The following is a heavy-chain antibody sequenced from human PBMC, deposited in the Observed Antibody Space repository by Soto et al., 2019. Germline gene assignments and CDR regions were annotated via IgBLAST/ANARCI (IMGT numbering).Heavy chain of an antibody. J-gene: IGHJ3*02. CDR3: ARVLRYFDWDYAFDI. Sequence: QVQLVESGGGVVQPGRSLRLSCAASGFTFSTYGMHWVRQAPGKGLEWVAVIWNDGSSKYYADSVKGRFTISRDNSKNTLYLPMNSLRAEDTAVYYCARVLRYFDWDYAFDILVPGTMGTVSS. CDR2: IWNDGSSK. D-gene: IGHD3-9*01. CDR1: GFTFSTYG. V-gene: IGHV3-33*01.